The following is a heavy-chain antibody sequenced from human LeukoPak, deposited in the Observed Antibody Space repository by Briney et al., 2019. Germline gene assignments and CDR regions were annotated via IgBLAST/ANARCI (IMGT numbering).Heavy chain of an antibody. Sequence: GGSLTLSCAASGFTFSSYSMHWLRQAPGRGLEWVALIWNDGSNKYYADSVKGRFTISRDNSKNTLYLQMNSLRAEDTAVYYCARDFYSSSSGGSVYWGQGSLVTVSS. J-gene: IGHJ4*02. CDR2: IWNDGSNK. D-gene: IGHD6-6*01. CDR3: ARDFYSSSSGGSVY. V-gene: IGHV3-33*01. CDR1: GFTFSSYS.